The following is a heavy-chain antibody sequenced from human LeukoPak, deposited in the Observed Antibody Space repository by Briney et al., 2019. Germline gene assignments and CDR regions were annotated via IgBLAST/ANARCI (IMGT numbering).Heavy chain of an antibody. CDR2: VNSDGSYT. CDR1: GFTFSRHW. J-gene: IGHJ3*02. D-gene: IGHD3-10*01. Sequence: GGSLRLSCEASGFTFSRHWLTWVRQAPGKGLVWVSRVNSDGSYTFYADSVKGRFTISRDNAKNTLYPQMNSLRAEDTAVYYCARGPYGSGSYYNPRGAFDIWGQGTMVTVSS. V-gene: IGHV3-74*01. CDR3: ARGPYGSGSYYNPRGAFDI.